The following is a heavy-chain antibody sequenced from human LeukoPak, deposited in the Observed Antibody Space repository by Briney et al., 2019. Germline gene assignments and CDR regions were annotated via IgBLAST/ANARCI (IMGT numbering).Heavy chain of an antibody. D-gene: IGHD6-19*01. CDR3: ARKSSAVAGPFDY. CDR2: IRYDGSNK. Sequence: GGSLRLSCAASGFIFSSYGMHWVRQAPGKGLEWVAFIRYDGSNKYYADSVKGRFTISRDNAKNSLYLQMNSLRAEDTAVYYCARKSSAVAGPFDYWGQGTLVTVSS. V-gene: IGHV3-30*02. J-gene: IGHJ4*02. CDR1: GFIFSSYG.